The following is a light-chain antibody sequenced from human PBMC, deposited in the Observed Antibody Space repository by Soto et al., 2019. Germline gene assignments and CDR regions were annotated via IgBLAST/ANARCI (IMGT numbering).Light chain of an antibody. CDR1: QSISSW. Sequence: DIQMTQSPSTLSASVGDRVTITCRASQSISSWLAWYQQKPGKAPKLLIYDASSLGSGVPLRFSGSGSGTEFTLTISSLQPDDFATYYCQQYYSYSPTFGQGTKVDIK. CDR3: QQYYSYSPT. CDR2: DAS. J-gene: IGKJ1*01. V-gene: IGKV1-5*01.